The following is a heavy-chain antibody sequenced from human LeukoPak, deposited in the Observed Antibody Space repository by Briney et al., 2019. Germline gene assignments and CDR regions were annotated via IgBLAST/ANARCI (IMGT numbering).Heavy chain of an antibody. J-gene: IGHJ5*02. CDR2: ISAYNGNT. CDR3: ARETVAGAYELWFDP. Sequence: ASVKVSCKASGYTFTSYGISWVRQAPGQGLEWMGWISAYNGNTNYAQKLQGRVTMTTDTSTSTAYMELRSLRSDDTAVYYFARETVAGAYELWFDPWGQGTLVTVSS. D-gene: IGHD6-19*01. V-gene: IGHV1-18*01. CDR1: GYTFTSYG.